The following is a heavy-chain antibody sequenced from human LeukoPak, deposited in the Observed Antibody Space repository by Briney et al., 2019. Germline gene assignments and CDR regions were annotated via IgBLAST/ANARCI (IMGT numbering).Heavy chain of an antibody. CDR1: GFTFIPYW. J-gene: IGHJ3*02. CDR3: ARDQGALDI. CDR2: IKQDGSDK. Sequence: GRSLRLSFAASGFTFIPYWMSWVRQAAGKGLEWLANIKQDGSDKYYVESVKGGFTISRDNAKISLYLQMNSQRAEDTAIYYCARDQGALDIWGQGTMVTVSS. V-gene: IGHV3-7*01.